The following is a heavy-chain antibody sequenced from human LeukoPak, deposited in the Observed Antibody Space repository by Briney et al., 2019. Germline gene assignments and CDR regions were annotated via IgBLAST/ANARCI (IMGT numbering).Heavy chain of an antibody. CDR3: ARGGVAEYVY. D-gene: IGHD3-16*01. Sequence: SETLSLTCTASGGSISNYYWTWIRQPPGKGLEWIGYIYYSGTTNYNPSLKSRVTISVDTSKNQFSLRLSSLTAADTAVYYCARGGVAEYVYWGQGTLVTVSS. J-gene: IGHJ4*02. CDR2: IYYSGTT. V-gene: IGHV4-59*01. CDR1: GGSISNYY.